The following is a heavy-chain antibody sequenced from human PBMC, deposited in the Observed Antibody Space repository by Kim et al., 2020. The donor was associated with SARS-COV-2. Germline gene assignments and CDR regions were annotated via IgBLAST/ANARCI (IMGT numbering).Heavy chain of an antibody. V-gene: IGHV3-23*03. CDR1: GFTFSNYA. CDR2: IYSGAGNT. Sequence: GGSLRLSCAASGFTFSNYAVSWVRQAPGKGLEWVSVIYSGAGNTYYADSVKGRFTISRDNSKNTLFLQMNSLRAEDTAIYYCAKCFYSTDWYYFDYWGQGTLVTVSS. D-gene: IGHD3-9*01. J-gene: IGHJ4*02. CDR3: AKCFYSTDWYYFDY.